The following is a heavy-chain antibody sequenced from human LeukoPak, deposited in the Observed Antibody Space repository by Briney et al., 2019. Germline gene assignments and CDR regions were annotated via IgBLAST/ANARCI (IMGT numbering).Heavy chain of an antibody. J-gene: IGHJ4*02. V-gene: IGHV1-2*02. CDR1: GYTFTGYY. Sequence: ASVKVSCKASGYTFTGYYMHWVRQAPGQGLEWMGWINPNSGGTNYAQKFQGRVTMTRDTSISTAYMELSGLRSDDTAVYYCARQDSDFWSGYYPAFDYWGQGTLVTVSS. CDR3: ARQDSDFWSGYYPAFDY. D-gene: IGHD3-3*01. CDR2: INPNSGGT.